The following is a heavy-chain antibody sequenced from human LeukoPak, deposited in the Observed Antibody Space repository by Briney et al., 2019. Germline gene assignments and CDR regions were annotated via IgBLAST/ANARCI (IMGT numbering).Heavy chain of an antibody. CDR2: ISWDGDST. J-gene: IGHJ4*02. CDR1: GFTVNNNY. V-gene: IGHV3-43D*03. CDR3: ATAPYDSIGIFDY. D-gene: IGHD3-22*01. Sequence: GGSLRLSCAASGFTVNNNYMSWVRQAPGKGLECVSLISWDGDSTYYSDSVKGRFTRDNNKNSLYLQMNSLRTEDTALYYCATAPYDSIGIFDYWGQGTLVTVSS.